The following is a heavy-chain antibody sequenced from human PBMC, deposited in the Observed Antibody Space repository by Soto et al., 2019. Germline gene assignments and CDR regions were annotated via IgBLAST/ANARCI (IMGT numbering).Heavy chain of an antibody. D-gene: IGHD3-22*01. CDR2: ISSSSSYT. CDR3: ARKYYYDSSGYYAYAFDI. J-gene: IGHJ3*02. CDR1: GFTFSDYY. Sequence: QVQLVESGGGLVKPGGSLRLSCAASGFTFSDYYMSWIRQAPGKGLEWGSYISSSSSYTNYADSVKGRFTISRDNAKNSLSLKMNSLRAEDTAVYYCARKYYYDSSGYYAYAFDIWGQGTMVTVSS. V-gene: IGHV3-11*06.